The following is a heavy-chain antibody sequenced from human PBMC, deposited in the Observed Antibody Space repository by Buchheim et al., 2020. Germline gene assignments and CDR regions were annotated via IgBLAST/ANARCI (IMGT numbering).Heavy chain of an antibody. J-gene: IGHJ4*02. CDR2: ITSSSSTI. CDR3: ARAYCSGGSCYATIDY. D-gene: IGHD2-15*01. V-gene: IGHV3-48*04. Sequence: EVQLVESGGDLVQPGGSLRLSCAASGFTFSSYRMNWVRQAPGKGLEWVSYITSSSSTIRYADSVRGRVTISRDNAKNSLYLHMNSLRAEDTAVYYCARAYCSGGSCYATIDYWGLGTL. CDR1: GFTFSSYR.